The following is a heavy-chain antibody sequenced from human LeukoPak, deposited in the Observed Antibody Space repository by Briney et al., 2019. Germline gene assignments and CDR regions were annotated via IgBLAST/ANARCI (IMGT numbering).Heavy chain of an antibody. CDR2: IYSGGAT. D-gene: IGHD1-26*01. Sequence: PGGSLRLSCAASGFIVSSNYMSWVRPAPGKGLEWVSVIYSGGATYYADSVKGRFTISRDNSKNMLYLQMNSLRAEDTAVYYCARGPIVGPTKGFDPWGQGTLVTVSS. CDR1: GFIVSSNY. J-gene: IGHJ5*02. CDR3: ARGPIVGPTKGFDP. V-gene: IGHV3-53*05.